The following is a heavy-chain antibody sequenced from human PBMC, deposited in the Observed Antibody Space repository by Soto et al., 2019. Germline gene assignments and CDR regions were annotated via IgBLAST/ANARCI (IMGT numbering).Heavy chain of an antibody. Sequence: GASVKVSCKASGYTFTGYYMHWVRQAPGQGLEWMGWINPNSGGTNYAQKFQGWVTMTRDTSISTAYMELSRLRSDDTAVYYCARTGTTQYYYYGMDVWGQGTTVTVSS. V-gene: IGHV1-2*04. J-gene: IGHJ6*02. CDR3: ARTGTTQYYYYGMDV. CDR2: INPNSGGT. D-gene: IGHD1-1*01. CDR1: GYTFTGYY.